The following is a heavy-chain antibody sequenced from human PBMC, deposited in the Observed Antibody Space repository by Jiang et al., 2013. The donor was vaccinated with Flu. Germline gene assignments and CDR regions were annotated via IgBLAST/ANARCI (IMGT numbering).Heavy chain of an antibody. D-gene: IGHD3-3*01. CDR3: ARVLRTTIFGVVITYYFDY. Sequence: LLKPSETLSLTCTVSGGSISSSSYYWGWIRQPPGKGLEWIGSIYYSGSTYYNPSLKSRVTISVDTSKNQFSLKLSSVTAADTAVYYCARVLRTTIFGVVITYYFDYWGQGPWSPSPQ. CDR2: IYYSGST. V-gene: IGHV4-39*01. CDR1: GGSISSSSYY. J-gene: IGHJ4*02.